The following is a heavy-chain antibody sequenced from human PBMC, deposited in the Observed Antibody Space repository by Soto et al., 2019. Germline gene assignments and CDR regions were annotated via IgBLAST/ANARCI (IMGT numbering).Heavy chain of an antibody. CDR3: ARDMVRGLYPEYFQH. D-gene: IGHD3-10*01. J-gene: IGHJ1*01. CDR1: GFTFSSYG. Sequence: GGSLRLSCAASGFTFSSYGMHWVRQAPGKGLEWVSVIYSGGSTYYADSVKGRFTISRDNSKNTLYLQMNSLRAEDTAVYYCARDMVRGLYPEYFQHWGQGTLVTVSS. V-gene: IGHV3-66*01. CDR2: IYSGGST.